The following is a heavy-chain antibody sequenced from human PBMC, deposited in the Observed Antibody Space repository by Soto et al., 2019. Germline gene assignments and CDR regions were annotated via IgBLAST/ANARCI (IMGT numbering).Heavy chain of an antibody. D-gene: IGHD2-2*03. CDR2: MNPSGGNT. CDR1: GYTFSQYD. CDR3: ARGLDDYYYYYMDV. V-gene: IGHV1-46*03. J-gene: IGHJ6*03. Sequence: GASVKGSCKASGYTFSQYDINWVRQAPGKGLEWMGMMNPSGGNTGYAQKFQGRVTMTRDTSTSTVYMELSSLRSEDTAVYYCARGLDDYYYYYMDVWGKGTTVTVSS.